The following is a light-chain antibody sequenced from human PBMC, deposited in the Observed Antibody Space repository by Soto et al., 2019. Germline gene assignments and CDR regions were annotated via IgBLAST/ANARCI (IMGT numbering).Light chain of an antibody. V-gene: IGKV3D-7*01. J-gene: IGKJ5*01. CDR1: QSVSSSY. Sequence: VVSQSPAAVSLTKGERAPLSCSAIQSVSSSYLAWYQQKPGQAPRLLIYGASTRATGIPARFSGSGSGTEFTLTISSLQSEDFAVYYCKPYNNLPRIPFGHVTR. CDR3: KPYNNLPRIP. CDR2: GAS.